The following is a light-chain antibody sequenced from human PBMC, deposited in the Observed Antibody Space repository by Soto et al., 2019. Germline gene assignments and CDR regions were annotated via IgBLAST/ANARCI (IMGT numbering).Light chain of an antibody. Sequence: SYELTQPPSVSVAPGQTARISCGGNNIGGKSVQWYQQKPGQAPVLVVYEDSDRPSGIPERFSGSNSGNTATLTISRVEAGDEADYYCQVWDTSSDHWVFGGGTKLTVL. CDR1: NIGGKS. CDR2: EDS. J-gene: IGLJ3*02. CDR3: QVWDTSSDHWV. V-gene: IGLV3-21*02.